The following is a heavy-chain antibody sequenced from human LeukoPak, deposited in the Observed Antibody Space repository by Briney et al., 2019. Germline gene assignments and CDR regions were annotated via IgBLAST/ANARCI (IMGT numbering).Heavy chain of an antibody. Sequence: SVKVSCKASGGTFSSYAISWVRQAPGQGLEWMGRIIPILGIANYAQKFQGRVTITADKSTSTAYMELSSLRSEDTAVYYCARVGHYDFWSGYPDYGMDVWGRGTTVTVSS. CDR2: IIPILGIA. J-gene: IGHJ6*02. D-gene: IGHD3-3*01. CDR3: ARVGHYDFWSGYPDYGMDV. V-gene: IGHV1-69*04. CDR1: GGTFSSYA.